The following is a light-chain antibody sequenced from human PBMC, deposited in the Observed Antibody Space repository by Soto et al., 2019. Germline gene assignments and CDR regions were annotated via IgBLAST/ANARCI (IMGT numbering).Light chain of an antibody. CDR1: QSVLFISNNKNY. Sequence: DIVMTQYPDSLTVSLGGRGTINCRSSQSVLFISNNKNYLAWYQQKPGQPPKLLIYWASTRDSGVPARFSGSGSGTDFTLTISSLQAEDVAVYYCQQYYSTPLTFGGGTKVDIK. CDR3: QQYYSTPLT. J-gene: IGKJ4*01. V-gene: IGKV4-1*01. CDR2: WAS.